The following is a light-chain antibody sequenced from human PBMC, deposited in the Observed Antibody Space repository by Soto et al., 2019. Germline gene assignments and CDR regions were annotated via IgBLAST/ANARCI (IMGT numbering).Light chain of an antibody. CDR1: SSDVGGYNY. J-gene: IGLJ2*01. V-gene: IGLV2-14*01. CDR2: DVS. CDR3: SSYSSSSTL. Sequence: QSALTQPASVSRSPGQSITISCTGSSSDVGGYNYVSWYQQHPGKAPKLIIYDVSNRPSGVSNRFSGSKSANTASLTISGLQAEDEADYYCSSYSSSSTLFGGGTKLTVL.